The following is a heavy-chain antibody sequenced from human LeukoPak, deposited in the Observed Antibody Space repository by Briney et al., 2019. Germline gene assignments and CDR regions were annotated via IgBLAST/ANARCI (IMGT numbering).Heavy chain of an antibody. D-gene: IGHD2-21*01. CDR2: ISSSSSYI. CDR1: GFTFSSYS. V-gene: IGHV3-21*01. CDR3: ARESVVGLTDH. Sequence: GGSLRLSCAASGFTFSSYSMNWVRQAPGKGLEWVSSISSSSSYIYYAGSVKGRFTISRDNAKNSLYLQMNSLRAEDTAVYYCARESVVGLTDHWGQGTLVTVSS. J-gene: IGHJ4*02.